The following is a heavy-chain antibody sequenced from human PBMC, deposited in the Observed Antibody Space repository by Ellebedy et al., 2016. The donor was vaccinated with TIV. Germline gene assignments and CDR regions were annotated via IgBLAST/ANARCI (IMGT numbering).Heavy chain of an antibody. CDR1: GYTFTTYA. V-gene: IGHV1-3*01. D-gene: IGHD3-10*01. CDR3: ARDLPDYYGSGSYSNNWLDP. CDR2: INAGVNAGNGNT. Sequence: AASVKVSCKASGYTFTTYAIHWVRQAPGQRLEWMGWINAGVNAGNGNTKYSQNFQGRVTLTSDTSASTAYMELSSLRSEDTAVYYCARDLPDYYGSGSYSNNWLDPWGQGTLVTVSS. J-gene: IGHJ5*02.